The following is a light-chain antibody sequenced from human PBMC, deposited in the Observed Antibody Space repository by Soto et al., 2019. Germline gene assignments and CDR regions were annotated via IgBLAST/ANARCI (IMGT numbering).Light chain of an antibody. CDR2: DAS. CDR3: LQFKSWPYT. CDR1: QGVSSH. V-gene: IGKV3-15*01. J-gene: IGKJ2*01. Sequence: EIVMTQSPATLSVSLGESATLSCRASQGVSSHLAWYQQKPGQTPRLLIYDASTRDAGVPARFRGSGSGTEFTLTISSLQSEDFVVYYCLQFKSWPYTFGQGTKLEI.